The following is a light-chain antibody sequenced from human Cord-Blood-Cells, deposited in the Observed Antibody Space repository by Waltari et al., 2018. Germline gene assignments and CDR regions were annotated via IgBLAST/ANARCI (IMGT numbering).Light chain of an antibody. V-gene: IGLV2-14*01. J-gene: IGLJ1*01. Sequence: QSALPQPASVSGSPGQSITLPCTGTSSDVGGYNYVSWYQQHPGKAPKLMIYEVSNRPSGVSNRFSGSKSGNTASLTISGLQAEDEADYYCSSYTSSSTLVFGTGTKVTVL. CDR1: SSDVGGYNY. CDR3: SSYTSSSTLV. CDR2: EVS.